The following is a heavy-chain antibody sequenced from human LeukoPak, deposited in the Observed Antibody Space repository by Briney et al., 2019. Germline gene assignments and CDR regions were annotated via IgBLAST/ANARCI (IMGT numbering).Heavy chain of an antibody. V-gene: IGHV4-59*01. CDR3: ARSTSSSWTEY. CDR2: IYYSGST. Sequence: SETLFLTCTVPGGSISSYYWSWIRQPPGKGLEWIGYIYYSGSTNYNPSLKSRVTISVDTSKNQFSLKLSSVTAADTAVYYCARSTSSSWTEYWGQGTLVTVSS. CDR1: GGSISSYY. J-gene: IGHJ4*02. D-gene: IGHD6-13*01.